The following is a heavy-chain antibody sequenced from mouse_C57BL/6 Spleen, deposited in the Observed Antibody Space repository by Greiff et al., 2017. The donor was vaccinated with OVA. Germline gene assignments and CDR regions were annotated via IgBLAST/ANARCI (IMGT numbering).Heavy chain of an antibody. J-gene: IGHJ4*01. V-gene: IGHV1-39*01. D-gene: IGHD4-1*02. CDR1: GYSFTDYT. CDR3: ARSFQLGRRDAMDY. CDR2: INPNYGPT. Sequence: EVQLQQSGPELVQPGASVKISCKASGYSFTDYTMNWVKQSTGQSLEWIGVINPNYGPTSYNQKFKGKATLTVDQSSSTAYMQLNILTSEDSAVYYCARSFQLGRRDAMDYWGQGTSVTVAS.